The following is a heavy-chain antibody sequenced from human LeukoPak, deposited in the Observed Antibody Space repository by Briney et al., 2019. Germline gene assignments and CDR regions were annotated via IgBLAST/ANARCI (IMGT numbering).Heavy chain of an antibody. CDR1: GGSISSGGYY. Sequence: SETLSLTCTVSGGSISSGGYYWSWIRQHPGDGLEWIGYIYYSGSTYYNPSLKSRVTISIDTSKNQFSLKLSSVTAADTAVYYCARAGGFFSPFGYWGQGTLVTVSS. CDR2: IYYSGST. J-gene: IGHJ4*02. V-gene: IGHV4-31*03. D-gene: IGHD3-16*01. CDR3: ARAGGFFSPFGY.